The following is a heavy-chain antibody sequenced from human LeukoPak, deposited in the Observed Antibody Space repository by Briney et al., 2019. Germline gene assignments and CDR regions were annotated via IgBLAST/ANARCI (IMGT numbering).Heavy chain of an antibody. Sequence: GSSVTVSCKASGGTFSSYAISWVRQAPGQGLEWMGGIIPIFGTANYAQKFQGRVTITADESTSTAYMELSSLRSEDTAVYYCARSAIAVAGIIHGYYFDYWGQGTLVTVSS. CDR3: ARSAIAVAGIIHGYYFDY. D-gene: IGHD6-19*01. CDR1: GGTFSSYA. V-gene: IGHV1-69*01. CDR2: IIPIFGTA. J-gene: IGHJ4*02.